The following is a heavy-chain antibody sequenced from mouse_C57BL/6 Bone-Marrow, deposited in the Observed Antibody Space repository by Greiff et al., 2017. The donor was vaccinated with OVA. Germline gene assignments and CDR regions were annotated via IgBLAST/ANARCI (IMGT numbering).Heavy chain of an antibody. CDR3: AREGNGSSFFDY. D-gene: IGHD1-1*01. CDR2: IYPGDGDT. CDR1: GYAFSSSW. V-gene: IGHV1-82*01. Sequence: QVQLQQSGPELVKPGASVKISCKASGYAFSSSWMNWVKQRPGKGLEWIGRIYPGDGDTNYNGKFKGKATLTADKSSSTAYMQLSSLTSEDSAVYFCAREGNGSSFFDYWGQGTTLTVSS. J-gene: IGHJ2*01.